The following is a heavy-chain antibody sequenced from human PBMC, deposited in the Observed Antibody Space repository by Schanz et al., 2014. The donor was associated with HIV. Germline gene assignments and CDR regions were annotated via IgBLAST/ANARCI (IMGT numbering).Heavy chain of an antibody. Sequence: EVQLVETGGGLIQPGGSLRLSCAVSGFTISSNYMSWVRQAPGKGLEWVSDISGSGGSTYYADSVKGRFTISRDNSKNTLYLQMNSLRAEDTAVYYCALSRPSGYGGSWYFDLWGRGTLVAVSS. J-gene: IGHJ2*01. CDR1: GFTISSNY. CDR3: ALSRPSGYGGSWYFDL. CDR2: ISGSGGST. V-gene: IGHV3-23*04. D-gene: IGHD2-15*01.